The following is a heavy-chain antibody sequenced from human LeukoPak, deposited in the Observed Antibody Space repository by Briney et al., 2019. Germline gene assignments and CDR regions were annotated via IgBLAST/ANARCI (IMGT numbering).Heavy chain of an antibody. J-gene: IGHJ4*02. Sequence: PGGSLRLSCVASGFPFHDHGIQWVRQAPGKGLEWVAVIASDGGAKVYADLVKGRFTLSRDNSKNTVFLQMNSLSVEDTAVYYCAREAAWGQWYFDLWGQGAPVTVSS. CDR1: GFPFHDHG. D-gene: IGHD6-19*01. CDR3: AREAAWGQWYFDL. V-gene: IGHV3-30*03. CDR2: IASDGGAK.